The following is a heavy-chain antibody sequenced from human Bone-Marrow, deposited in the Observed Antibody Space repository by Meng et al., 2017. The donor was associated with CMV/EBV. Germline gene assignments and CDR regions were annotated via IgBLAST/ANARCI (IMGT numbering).Heavy chain of an antibody. CDR1: GGPISSYY. J-gene: IGHJ4*02. CDR2: IYYSGST. CDR3: ARVGVWGYCSSTSCYPDDY. V-gene: IGHV4-59*08. Sequence: GSLRLSCTVSGGPISSYYWSWIRQPPGKGLEWIGYIYYSGSTNYNPSLKSRVTISVDTSKNQFSLKLSSVTAADTAVYYCARVGVWGYCSSTSCYPDDYWGQGTLVTVSS. D-gene: IGHD2-2*01.